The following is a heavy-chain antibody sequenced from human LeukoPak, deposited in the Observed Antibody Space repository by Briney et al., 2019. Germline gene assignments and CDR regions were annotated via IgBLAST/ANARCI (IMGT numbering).Heavy chain of an antibody. D-gene: IGHD3-3*01. V-gene: IGHV4-61*01. CDR1: GGSVSSSSYY. J-gene: IGHJ4*02. CDR2: IYYTGNT. Sequence: PSETLSLTCSVSGGSVSSSSYYWSWIRQPPGKGLEWIGYIYYTGNTNYNPSLKSRVTISIDTSRNHFSLKLSSVTAADTAVYYRARGAHEAAWFLNHRGQGSLVTVSS. CDR3: ARGAHEAAWFLNH.